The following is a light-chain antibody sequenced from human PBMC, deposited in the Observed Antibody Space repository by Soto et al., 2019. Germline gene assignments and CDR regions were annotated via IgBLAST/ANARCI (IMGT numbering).Light chain of an antibody. CDR2: EVS. CDR1: SSDVGGYNY. CDR3: SSYTSSSTLGV. V-gene: IGLV2-14*01. J-gene: IGLJ2*01. Sequence: QSVLTQPASVSGSPGQSITISCTGTSSDVGGYNYVSWYQQHPGKAPKLMIYEVSNRPSGVSNSFSGSKSGNTASLTISGLQAEDEADYYCSSYTSSSTLGVFGGGTKLTVL.